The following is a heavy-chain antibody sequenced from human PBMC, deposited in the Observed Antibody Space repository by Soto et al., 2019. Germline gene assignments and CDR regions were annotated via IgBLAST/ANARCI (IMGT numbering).Heavy chain of an antibody. Sequence: GVSLRLSCAASGFTFSSYAMSWVRQAPGKGLEWVSAISGSGGSTYYADSVKGRFTISRDNSKNTLYLQMNSLRAEDTAVYYCAKWHYSDSSGYYYGRNWLDPWGQGTLVTVSS. CDR1: GFTFSSYA. CDR2: ISGSGGST. J-gene: IGHJ5*02. D-gene: IGHD3-22*01. V-gene: IGHV3-23*01. CDR3: AKWHYSDSSGYYYGRNWLDP.